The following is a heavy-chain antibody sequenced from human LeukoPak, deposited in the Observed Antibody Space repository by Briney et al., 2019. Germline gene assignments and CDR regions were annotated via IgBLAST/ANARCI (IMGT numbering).Heavy chain of an antibody. CDR2: ISSSSSTI. CDR1: GLTFSSSW. V-gene: IGHV3-48*02. CDR3: ATSNGSGRLPLDY. D-gene: IGHD3-10*01. Sequence: PGGSLRLSCAVSGLTFSSSWMDWVRQAPGKGLEWVSYISSSSSTIYYADSVKGRFTISRDNAKNSLYLQMNSLRDEDTAVYYCATSNGSGRLPLDYWGQGTLVTVSS. J-gene: IGHJ4*02.